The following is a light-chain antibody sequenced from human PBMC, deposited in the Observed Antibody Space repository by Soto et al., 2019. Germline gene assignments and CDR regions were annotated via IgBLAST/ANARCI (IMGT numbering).Light chain of an antibody. CDR3: QQRRSWPPTIT. J-gene: IGKJ5*01. CDR2: AAS. Sequence: DIQMTQSPSSLSASVGDRVTITCRASQGIRSGLGWYQQKPGKAPKRLIDAASSLQSGVPSRFSGSGSGTEFTLTISSLQPEDFAVYYCQQRRSWPPTITFGQGTRLEIK. V-gene: IGKV1-17*01. CDR1: QGIRSG.